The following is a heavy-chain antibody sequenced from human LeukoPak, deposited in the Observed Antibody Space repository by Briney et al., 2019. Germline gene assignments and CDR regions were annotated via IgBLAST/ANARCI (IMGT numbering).Heavy chain of an antibody. CDR2: ISGSGGST. D-gene: IGHD4-17*01. J-gene: IGHJ4*02. CDR1: GFTFSSYA. Sequence: GGSLRLSCAASGFTFSSYAMSWVLQAPGKGLEWVSAISGSGGSTYYADSVKGRFTISRDNSKNTLYLQMNSLRAEDTAVYYCANTTTVTANIDYWGQGTLVTVSS. V-gene: IGHV3-23*01. CDR3: ANTTTVTANIDY.